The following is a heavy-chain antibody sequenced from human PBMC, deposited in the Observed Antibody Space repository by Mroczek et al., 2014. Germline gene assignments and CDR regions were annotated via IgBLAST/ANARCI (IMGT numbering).Heavy chain of an antibody. CDR2: IYYSGST. D-gene: IGHD3-22*01. Sequence: VQLQQWGPGLVKPSETLSLTCTVSGGSISSYYWSWIRQPPGKGLEWIGYIYYSGSTNYNPSLKSRVTISVDTSKNQFSLKLSSVTAADTAVYYCARADYYYDSSGYYSPFDYWGQGTLVTVSS. V-gene: IGHV4-59*01. CDR1: GGSISSYY. J-gene: IGHJ4*02. CDR3: ARADYYYDSSGYYSPFDY.